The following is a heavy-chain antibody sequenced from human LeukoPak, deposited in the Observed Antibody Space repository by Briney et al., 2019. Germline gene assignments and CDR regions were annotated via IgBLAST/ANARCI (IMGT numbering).Heavy chain of an antibody. Sequence: SVKVSCKASGGTFSSYAISWVRQAPGQGLEWMGRIIPILGIANYAQKFQGRVTITADKSTSTAYMELSSLRSEDTAVYYCARVNGYYDSSGYYTPLDYWAREPWSPSPQ. D-gene: IGHD3-22*01. J-gene: IGHJ4*02. CDR1: GGTFSSYA. CDR3: ARVNGYYDSSGYYTPLDY. V-gene: IGHV1-69*04. CDR2: IIPILGIA.